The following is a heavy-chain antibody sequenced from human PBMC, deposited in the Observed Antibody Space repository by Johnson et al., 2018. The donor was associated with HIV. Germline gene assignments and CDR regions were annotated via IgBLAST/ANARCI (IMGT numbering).Heavy chain of an antibody. Sequence: VQLVESGGGLVQPGGSLRVSCVASGFSFSSFAMSWVRQAPGKGLEWVSVIFSGGSTYYADSVNGRFTISRDNSKNTLYLQMNSLRAEDTALYYCARACRDGYTCDAFDIWGQGTMVTVSS. CDR3: ARACRDGYTCDAFDI. D-gene: IGHD5-24*01. CDR2: IFSGGST. J-gene: IGHJ3*02. V-gene: IGHV3-66*01. CDR1: GFSFSSFA.